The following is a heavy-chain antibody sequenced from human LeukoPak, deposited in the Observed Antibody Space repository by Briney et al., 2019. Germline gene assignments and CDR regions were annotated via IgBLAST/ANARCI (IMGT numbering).Heavy chain of an antibody. Sequence: GGSLRLSCAASGFTFSSYAMSWVRQAPGKGLEWVSAISGSGGSTYYADSVKGRFTISRDNSKNTLYLQMNSLRAEDTAVYYCAKDKAAAGTFPYTWFDPWGQGTLVTVSS. V-gene: IGHV3-23*01. CDR3: AKDKAAAGTFPYTWFDP. D-gene: IGHD6-13*01. J-gene: IGHJ5*02. CDR2: ISGSGGST. CDR1: GFTFSSYA.